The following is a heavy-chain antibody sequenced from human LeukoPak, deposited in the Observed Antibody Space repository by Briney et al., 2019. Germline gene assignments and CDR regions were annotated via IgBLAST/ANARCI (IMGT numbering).Heavy chain of an antibody. CDR1: GFTFSSYD. Sequence: GGSLRLSCAASGFTFSSYDMHWVRQAPGKGLEWVAFIRYGGSNKYYADSVKGRFTISRDNSKNTLYLQMNSLRAEDTAVYYCAKDHGYDSSGYYYVRGAFDIWGQGTMVTVSS. V-gene: IGHV3-30*02. J-gene: IGHJ3*02. CDR3: AKDHGYDSSGYYYVRGAFDI. D-gene: IGHD3-22*01. CDR2: IRYGGSNK.